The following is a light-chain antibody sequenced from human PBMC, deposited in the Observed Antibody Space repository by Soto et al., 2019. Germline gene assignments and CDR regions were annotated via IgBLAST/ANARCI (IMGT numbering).Light chain of an antibody. J-gene: IGLJ1*01. CDR3: AAWDDSLNGYV. CDR1: SSNIGTNA. Sequence: QPVLTQPPSASGTPGQRVTISCSGGSSNIGTNAVNWYQQLPGTAPKLLIYNNNQRPTGVPDRFSGSKSGTSASLAISGLQSADEADYYYAAWDDSLNGYVFGAGTKLTVL. V-gene: IGLV1-44*01. CDR2: NNN.